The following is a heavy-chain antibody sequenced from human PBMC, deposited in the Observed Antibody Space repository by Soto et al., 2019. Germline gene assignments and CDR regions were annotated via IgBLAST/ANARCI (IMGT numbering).Heavy chain of an antibody. J-gene: IGHJ4*02. CDR3: AKGGWYTSSSRSDC. CDR1: GFTLSSDD. Sequence: QVQLVESGGGVVQPGRSLRLSCAASGFTLSSDDMHWVRQAPGKGLEWVAVMSSDGSNQYYADSVKGRFTISRDNSKSTLYLQMYSLGPEDTPVYYCAKGGWYTSSSRSDCWGQGTLVTVSS. CDR2: MSSDGSNQ. V-gene: IGHV3-30*18. D-gene: IGHD6-6*01.